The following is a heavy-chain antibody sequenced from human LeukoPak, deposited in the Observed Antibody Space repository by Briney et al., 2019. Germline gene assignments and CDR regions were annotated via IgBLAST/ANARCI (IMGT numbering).Heavy chain of an antibody. CDR2: INSDGSST. V-gene: IGHV3-74*01. D-gene: IGHD3-16*01. J-gene: IGHJ4*02. CDR1: GFTFSNYW. CDR3: ASGPSYSPPGF. Sequence: GGPLRLSCAASGFTFSNYWMHWVRQAPGKGLVWVSRINSDGSSTSYADSVKGRFTISRDNAKNTLYLQMNSLRAEDTAVYYCASGPSYSPPGFWGQGTLVTVSS.